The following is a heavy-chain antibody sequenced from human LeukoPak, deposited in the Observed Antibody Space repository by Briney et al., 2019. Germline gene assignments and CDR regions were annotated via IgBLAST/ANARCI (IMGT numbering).Heavy chain of an antibody. Sequence: GGSLRLSCAASGFTFSNYAMSWVRQAPGKGLEWVSAISANGGGIYYADSEERRFTISRDNFKNTVYLQMSSLRVDNTALYYCAKAASSSWPSYYYGMDVWGQGTTVTVSS. CDR3: AKAASSSWPSYYYGMDV. CDR1: GFTFSNYA. CDR2: ISANGGGI. D-gene: IGHD6-13*01. V-gene: IGHV3-23*01. J-gene: IGHJ6*02.